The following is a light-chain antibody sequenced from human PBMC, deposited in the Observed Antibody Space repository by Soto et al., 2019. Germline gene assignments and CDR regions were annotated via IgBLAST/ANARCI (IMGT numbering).Light chain of an antibody. CDR2: DAS. CDR1: PSVDTL. J-gene: IGKJ4*01. V-gene: IGKV3-11*01. Sequence: EIVLTQSPATLSLSPGERATLSCRASPSVDTLLSWCQQKPGQVPRLLIYDASNRATGIPARFSGSGSGTDFTLTISSLEPEDFAVYYCQQRRDWPITFGGGTKVEIK. CDR3: QQRRDWPIT.